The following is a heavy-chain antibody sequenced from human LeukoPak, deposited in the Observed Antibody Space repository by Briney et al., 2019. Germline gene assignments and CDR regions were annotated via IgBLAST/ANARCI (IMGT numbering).Heavy chain of an antibody. V-gene: IGHV4-34*01. J-gene: IGHJ5*02. D-gene: IGHD3-10*01. CDR1: GGSFSGYY. CDR3: ARRPYGSGSYYRSFWFDP. CDR2: INHSGST. Sequence: SETLSLTCAVYGGSFSGYYWSWIRQPPGKGLEWIGEINHSGSTNYNPSLKSRVTISVDTSKTHFSLKLSSVTAADTAVYYCARRPYGSGSYYRSFWFDPWGQGTLVTVSS.